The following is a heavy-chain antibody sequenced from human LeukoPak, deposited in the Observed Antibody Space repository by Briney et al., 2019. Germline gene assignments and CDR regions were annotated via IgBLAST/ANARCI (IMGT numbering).Heavy chain of an antibody. Sequence: GESLKISCKGSGDSFTNYWIAWVRQMPGKGLEWMGIIYLGDSDTRYSPSFQGQVTISADKSISTAYLQWSSLKDSDTAMYYCARHCSSTSCHSFDPWGQGTLVTVSS. J-gene: IGHJ5*02. CDR2: IYLGDSDT. D-gene: IGHD2-2*01. CDR1: GDSFTNYW. V-gene: IGHV5-51*01. CDR3: ARHCSSTSCHSFDP.